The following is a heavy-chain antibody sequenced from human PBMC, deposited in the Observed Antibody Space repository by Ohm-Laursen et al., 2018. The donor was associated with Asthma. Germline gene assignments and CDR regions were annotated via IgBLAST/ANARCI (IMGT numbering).Heavy chain of an antibody. CDR2: INSDGSST. V-gene: IGHV3-74*01. D-gene: IGHD3-3*01. CDR1: GFTFSSYW. Sequence: GSLRLSCTASGFTFSSYWMHWVRQAPGKGLVWVSRINSDGSSTSYADSVKGRFTISRDNAKNTLYLQMNSLRAEDAAVYYCARGDFWSGYYNFDYWGQGTLVTVSS. J-gene: IGHJ4*02. CDR3: ARGDFWSGYYNFDY.